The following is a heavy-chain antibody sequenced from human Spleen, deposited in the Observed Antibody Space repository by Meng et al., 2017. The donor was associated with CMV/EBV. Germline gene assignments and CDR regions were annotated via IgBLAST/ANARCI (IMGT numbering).Heavy chain of an antibody. J-gene: IGHJ5*02. CDR2: IIPDLGIA. CDR1: TFSSYA. V-gene: IGHV1-69*10. Sequence: TFSSYAISWVRQAPGQWLEWMGGIIPDLGIAKYAQNFQGRIAIIADKSTSTTHMELSSLRSDDTAVYYCARGFPTSSSLVSFRWLDPWGPGTLVTVSS. D-gene: IGHD3-22*01. CDR3: ARGFPTSSSLVSFRWLDP.